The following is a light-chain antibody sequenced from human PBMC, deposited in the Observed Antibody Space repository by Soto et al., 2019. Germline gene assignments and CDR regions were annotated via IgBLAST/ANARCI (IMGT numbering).Light chain of an antibody. J-gene: IGLJ1*01. V-gene: IGLV2-11*01. Sequence: QSALTQPRSVSGSPGQSVTISCTGTSSDVGGYNYVSWYQQRPGKAPKLMIYDVSKRPSGVPDRFSGSKSGNTASLTISGLQAEHGTNYYSCPYQASSTLPFGLGTNLT. CDR2: DVS. CDR1: SSDVGGYNY. CDR3: CPYQASSTLP.